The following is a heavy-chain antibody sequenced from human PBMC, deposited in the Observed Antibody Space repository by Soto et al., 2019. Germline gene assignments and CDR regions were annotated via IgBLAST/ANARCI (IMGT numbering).Heavy chain of an antibody. D-gene: IGHD3-22*01. V-gene: IGHV1-18*01. CDR2: ISAYNGNT. CDR3: ARDGAYFDSSGYYYLY. J-gene: IGHJ4*02. Sequence: ASVKVSCKASGYTFTSYGISWVRQAPGQGLEWMGWISAYNGNTNYAQKLQGRVTMTTDTSTSTAYMELRSLRSEDTAVYYCARDGAYFDSSGYYYLYWGQGTLVTVSS. CDR1: GYTFTSYG.